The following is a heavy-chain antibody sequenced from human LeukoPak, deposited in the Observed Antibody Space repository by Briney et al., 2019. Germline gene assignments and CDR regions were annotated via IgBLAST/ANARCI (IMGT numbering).Heavy chain of an antibody. V-gene: IGHV3-30*18. Sequence: GGSLRLSCAASGFTFSSYGMHWVRQAPGKGLEWVAVISYDGSNKYYADSVKGRFTISRDNSKNTLYLQMNSLRAEDTAVYYCAKDVRFLEWLLSYWGQVTLVTVSS. CDR1: GFTFSSYG. J-gene: IGHJ4*02. CDR2: ISYDGSNK. D-gene: IGHD3-3*01. CDR3: AKDVRFLEWLLSY.